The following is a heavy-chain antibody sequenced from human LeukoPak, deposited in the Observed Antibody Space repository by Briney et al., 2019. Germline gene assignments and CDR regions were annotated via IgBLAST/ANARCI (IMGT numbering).Heavy chain of an antibody. V-gene: IGHV4-4*07. CDR2: ISASGST. D-gene: IGHD4-17*01. CDR1: NGSISIYY. J-gene: IGHJ4*02. Sequence: SETLSLTCTVSNGSISIYYWSWVRQPAGKGLEWIGRISASGSTNYNPSLKSRVTMSLDTSKNQFSLKLSSVTAADTAVYYCAREITVTRPFDYWGPGTMVTVSS. CDR3: AREITVTRPFDY.